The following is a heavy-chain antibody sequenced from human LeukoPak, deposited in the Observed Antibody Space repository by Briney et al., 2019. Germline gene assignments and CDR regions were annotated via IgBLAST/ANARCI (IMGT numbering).Heavy chain of an antibody. CDR2: IDPSDSYT. J-gene: IGHJ4*02. D-gene: IGHD3-10*01. Sequence: GESLKISCKGSGYSFTGYWISWVRQMPGKGLEWMGRIDPSDSYTNYSPSFQGHVTISADKSISTAYLQWSSLKASDTAMYYCARQSYYYGSGSYYEQDYWGQGTLVTVSS. CDR1: GYSFTGYW. CDR3: ARQSYYYGSGSYYEQDY. V-gene: IGHV5-10-1*01.